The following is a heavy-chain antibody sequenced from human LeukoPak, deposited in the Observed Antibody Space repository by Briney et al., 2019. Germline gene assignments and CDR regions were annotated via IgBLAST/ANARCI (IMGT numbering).Heavy chain of an antibody. CDR1: GYTFTSYD. J-gene: IGHJ4*02. CDR3: ARGTIAAAGTPFFDY. V-gene: IGHV1-8*01. D-gene: IGHD6-13*01. CDR2: MNPNSGNT. Sequence: GAPVKVSCKASGYTFTSYDINWVRQAAGQGLEWMGWMNPNSGNTGYAQKFQGRVTMTRNTSISTAYMELSSLRSEDTAVYYCARGTIAAAGTPFFDYWGQGTLVTVSS.